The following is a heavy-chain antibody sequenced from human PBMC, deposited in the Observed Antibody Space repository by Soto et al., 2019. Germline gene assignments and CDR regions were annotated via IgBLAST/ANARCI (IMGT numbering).Heavy chain of an antibody. Sequence: PGGSLRLSCSASGFTFSSYSMNWVRQAPGKGLEWVSSISSSSSYIYYADSVKGRFTISRDNAKNSLYLQMNSLRAEDTAVYYCARGQTPGAFDIWGQGTMVTVSS. J-gene: IGHJ3*02. CDR2: ISSSSSYI. V-gene: IGHV3-21*01. CDR1: GFTFSSYS. CDR3: ARGQTPGAFDI.